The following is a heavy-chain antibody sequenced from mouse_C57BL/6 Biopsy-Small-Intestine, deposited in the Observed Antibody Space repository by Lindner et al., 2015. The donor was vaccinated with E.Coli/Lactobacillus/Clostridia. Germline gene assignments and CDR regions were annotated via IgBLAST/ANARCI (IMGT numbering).Heavy chain of an antibody. V-gene: IGHV1-81*01. J-gene: IGHJ1*01. CDR3: ATYYGSESYYNSKYNVHYYLMDV. Sequence: SVKVSCKASGGNFNSYAISWVRQAPGQGLEWMGGIIPFFITPNYAQKFQGRITITADKSTSTAYMELHSLRSNDTAVYYCATYYGSESYYNSKYNVHYYLMDVWGQGTTVTVSS. D-gene: IGHD2-12*01. CDR2: IIPFFITP. CDR1: GGNFNSYA.